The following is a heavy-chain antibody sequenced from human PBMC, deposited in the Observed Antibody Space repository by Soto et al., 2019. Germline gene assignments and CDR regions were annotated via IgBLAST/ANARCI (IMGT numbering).Heavy chain of an antibody. CDR3: AKNQRVELVPLATVDWFDP. CDR2: ISGSGFKK. Sequence: WGSLRLSCASSGFIFENFGMSWVRQAPGKGLEWISSISGSGFKKYYADSVKGRFTISRDNSKSTVYLELNNLSAEDTAVYHCAKNQRVELVPLATVDWFDPWGQGSVVTVSP. CDR1: GFIFENFG. D-gene: IGHD1-26*01. V-gene: IGHV3-23*01. J-gene: IGHJ5*02.